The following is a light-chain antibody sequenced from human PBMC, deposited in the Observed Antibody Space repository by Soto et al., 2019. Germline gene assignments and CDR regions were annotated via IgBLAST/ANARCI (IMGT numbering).Light chain of an antibody. CDR3: ISYASSNNYV. Sequence: QSALTQPASVSGSPGQSITISCTGTSSDVGGYEYVSWYQQHPGKAPKLMIYDVTNRTSGVSNRFSGSKSGNTASLTISGLQAEDEADHYFISYASSNNYVLGTGTKVTVL. J-gene: IGLJ1*01. CDR1: SSDVGGYEY. V-gene: IGLV2-14*01. CDR2: DVT.